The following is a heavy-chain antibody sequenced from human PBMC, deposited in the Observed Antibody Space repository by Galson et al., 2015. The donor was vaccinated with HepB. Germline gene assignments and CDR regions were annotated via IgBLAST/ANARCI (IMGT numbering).Heavy chain of an antibody. CDR2: MNPNSGNT. CDR1: GYTFTSYD. V-gene: IGHV1-8*01. CDR3: ARARLDYDILTGYYSNAFDI. J-gene: IGHJ3*02. D-gene: IGHD3-9*01. Sequence: SVKVSCKASGYTFTSYDINWVRQATGQGLEWMGWMNPNSGNTGYAQKFQGRVTMTRNTSISTAYMELSSLRSEDTAVYYCARARLDYDILTGYYSNAFDIWGQGTMVTVSS.